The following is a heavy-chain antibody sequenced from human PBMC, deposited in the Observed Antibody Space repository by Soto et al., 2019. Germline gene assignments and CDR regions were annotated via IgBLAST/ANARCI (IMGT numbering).Heavy chain of an antibody. V-gene: IGHV1-18*01. CDR1: GYTFSNPW. CDR2: ISAYNGNT. J-gene: IGHJ4*01. Sequence: DSVKVCYDASGYTFSNPWTTWERQAPGQGLEWMGWISAYNGNTNYAQILRHRVTMTTDTSTSTAHMDLRSLRSDDAAAYYCATTSLPFHFSYGNDY. CDR3: ATTSLPFHFSYGNDY. D-gene: IGHD3-3*01.